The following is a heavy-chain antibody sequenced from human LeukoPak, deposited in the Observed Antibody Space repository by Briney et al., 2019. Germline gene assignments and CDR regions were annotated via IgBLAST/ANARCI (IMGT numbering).Heavy chain of an antibody. V-gene: IGHV1-69*05. Sequence: ASVKVSCKASGGTFSSYSIRWVRQPPGQGLEWMGRIIPIFGTANYAQKFQGRVTITTDESTSTAYVELSSLRSEDTAVYYCARTDSSVYLTDYWGQGTLVTVSS. CDR2: IIPIFGTA. J-gene: IGHJ4*02. D-gene: IGHD3-22*01. CDR1: GGTFSSYS. CDR3: ARTDSSVYLTDY.